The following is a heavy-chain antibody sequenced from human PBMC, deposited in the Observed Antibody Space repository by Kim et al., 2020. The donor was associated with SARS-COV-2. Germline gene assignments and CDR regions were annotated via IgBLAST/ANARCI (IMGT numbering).Heavy chain of an antibody. V-gene: IGHV3-23*01. D-gene: IGHD3-22*01. CDR3: AKGPTSGYYTYYFDY. J-gene: IGHJ4*02. Sequence: DSGKGRFTIPRDNSKNPLYLQMNSLRAEDTAVYYCAKGPTSGYYTYYFDYWGQGTLVSVSS.